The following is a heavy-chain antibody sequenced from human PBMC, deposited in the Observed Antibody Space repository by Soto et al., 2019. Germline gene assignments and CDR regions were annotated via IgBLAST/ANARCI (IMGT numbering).Heavy chain of an antibody. Sequence: PSETLSLTCAVYGGSFSNYYWSWIRQPPGKGLEWIGEINHSGSTNYNPLKNRVTISIDTSKNQFSLKLTSVTAADTAVYYCARGGPTITSADYYYYGMDVWGQGTTVTVSS. CDR2: INHSGST. J-gene: IGHJ6*02. CDR3: ARGGPTITSADYYYYGMDV. D-gene: IGHD1-20*01. V-gene: IGHV4-34*01. CDR1: GGSFSNYY.